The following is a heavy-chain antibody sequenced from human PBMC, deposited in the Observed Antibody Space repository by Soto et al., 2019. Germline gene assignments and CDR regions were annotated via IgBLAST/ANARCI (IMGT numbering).Heavy chain of an antibody. CDR1: GYTFTAYY. CDR3: ARNMDYYYGRGSGNGHGV. D-gene: IGHD3-10*02. V-gene: IGHV1-2*02. Sequence: QVQLVQSGAEVKEPGDSVRVSCEASGYTFTAYYIHWVRQAPGQGLEWMGWINPKFGDTTYAQDFQGRVSMTRDMSISTVYMELSRLTSADTAISYCARNMDYYYGRGSGNGHGVWGQGTTVTVFS. CDR2: INPKFGDT. J-gene: IGHJ6*02.